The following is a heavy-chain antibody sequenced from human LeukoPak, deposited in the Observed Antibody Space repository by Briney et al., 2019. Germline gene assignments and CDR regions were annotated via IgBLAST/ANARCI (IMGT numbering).Heavy chain of an antibody. CDR3: TTDRTMKGY. D-gene: IGHD3-22*01. CDR1: GFTFSNAW. V-gene: IGHV3-15*01. Sequence: PGGPLRLSCAASGFTFSNAWMAWVRQAPGKGLEWVGRIRSKNDGGTIGYAAPVKDRFTISRDDSKNTLYLQMNSLEIEDTAAYFCTTDRTMKGYWGQGTLVTVSS. CDR2: IRSKNDGGTI. J-gene: IGHJ4*02.